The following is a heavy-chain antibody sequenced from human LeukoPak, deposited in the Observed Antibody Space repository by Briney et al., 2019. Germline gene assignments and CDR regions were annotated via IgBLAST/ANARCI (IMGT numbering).Heavy chain of an antibody. V-gene: IGHV1-69*01. J-gene: IGHJ6*03. CDR2: IIPIFGTA. CDR1: GGTFSSYA. Sequence: VASVKVSCKASGGTFSSYAISWVRQAPGQGLGWMGGIIPIFGTANYAQKFQGRVTITADESTSTAYMELSSLRSEDTAVYYCASCLRDLIVGASPAYYYYYMDVWGKGTTVTVSS. D-gene: IGHD1-26*01. CDR3: ASCLRDLIVGASPAYYYYYMDV.